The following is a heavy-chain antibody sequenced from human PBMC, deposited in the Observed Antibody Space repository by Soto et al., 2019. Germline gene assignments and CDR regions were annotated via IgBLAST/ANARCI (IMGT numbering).Heavy chain of an antibody. Sequence: GGSLRLSCAASGFTFSSYSMNWVHQAPGKGLEWVSSISSSSSYIYYADSVKGRFTISRDNAKNSLYLQMNSLRAEDTAVYYCARWGSSDAFDIWGQGTMVTVSS. CDR2: ISSSSSYI. V-gene: IGHV3-21*01. CDR1: GFTFSSYS. D-gene: IGHD6-6*01. J-gene: IGHJ3*02. CDR3: ARWGSSDAFDI.